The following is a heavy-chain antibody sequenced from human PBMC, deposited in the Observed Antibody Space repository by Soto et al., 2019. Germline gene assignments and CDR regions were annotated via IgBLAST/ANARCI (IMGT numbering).Heavy chain of an antibody. Sequence: QVQLQESGPGLVKPSGTLSLTCAVSSGSISSSNWWSWVRQPPGKGLEWIGEIYHSGSTNYNPSLKSRVTISVDKSKNQFSLKLSSVTAADTAVYYCARGPVVVAATPMIRKYNWFDPWGQGTLVTVSS. CDR3: ARGPVVVAATPMIRKYNWFDP. V-gene: IGHV4-4*02. CDR2: IYHSGST. D-gene: IGHD2-15*01. J-gene: IGHJ5*02. CDR1: SGSISSSNW.